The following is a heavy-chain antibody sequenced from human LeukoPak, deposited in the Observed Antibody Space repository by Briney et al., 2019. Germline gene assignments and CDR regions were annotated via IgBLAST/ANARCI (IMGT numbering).Heavy chain of an antibody. V-gene: IGHV4-39*01. CDR3: ARRPTTMDAFDI. CDR2: IRYTHTGST. J-gene: IGHJ3*02. D-gene: IGHD3-10*01. CDR1: GGSISSSSYY. Sequence: PSETLSLTCTVSGGSISSSSYYWGWVRQPPGQGLEWIGSIRYTHTGSTYYNPSLKSRVTMSGDTSNNQFSLKVTSVTAADTAVYYCARRPTTMDAFDIWGPGTMVPVSS.